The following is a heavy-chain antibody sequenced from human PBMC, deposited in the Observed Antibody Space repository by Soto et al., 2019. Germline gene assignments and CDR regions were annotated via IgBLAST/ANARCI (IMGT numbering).Heavy chain of an antibody. V-gene: IGHV1-2*04. CDR2: INPNSGGT. J-gene: IGHJ4*02. CDR3: ARGTFAYYYDSSGYYYDY. Sequence: QVQLVQSGAEVKKPGASVKVSCKASGYTFTGYYMHWVRQAPGQGLEWMGWINPNSGGTNYAQKFQGWVTMTRDTSISTACMGLSRLRSDDTAVYYCARGTFAYYYDSSGYYYDYWGQGTLVTVSS. CDR1: GYTFTGYY. D-gene: IGHD3-22*01.